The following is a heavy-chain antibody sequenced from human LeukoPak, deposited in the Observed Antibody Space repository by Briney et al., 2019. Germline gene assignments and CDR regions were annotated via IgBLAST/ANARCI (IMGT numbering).Heavy chain of an antibody. V-gene: IGHV4-59*08. CDR2: IYYSGST. CDR1: GGSISSYY. CDR3: ARRYYDFWSGYYFGY. Sequence: SETLSLTCTVSGGSISSYYWSWIRQPPGKGLEWIGYIYYSGSTNYNPSLKSRVTISVDTSKNQFSLKLSSVTAADTAVYYCARRYYDFWSGYYFGYWGQGTLVTVSS. J-gene: IGHJ4*02. D-gene: IGHD3-3*01.